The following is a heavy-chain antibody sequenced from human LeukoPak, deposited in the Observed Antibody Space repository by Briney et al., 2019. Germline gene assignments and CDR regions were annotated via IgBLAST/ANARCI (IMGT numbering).Heavy chain of an antibody. CDR1: GFTFTSYG. V-gene: IGHV1-18*01. Sequence: ASVKVSCKAFGFTFTSYGISWVRQAPGQGLEWMGWISAYNGNTNYAQKLQGRVTMTTNTSTSTAYMELRSLRSDDTAVYYCARLEVDDSSGYYFWGQGTLVTVSS. CDR2: ISAYNGNT. D-gene: IGHD3-22*01. J-gene: IGHJ4*02. CDR3: ARLEVDDSSGYYF.